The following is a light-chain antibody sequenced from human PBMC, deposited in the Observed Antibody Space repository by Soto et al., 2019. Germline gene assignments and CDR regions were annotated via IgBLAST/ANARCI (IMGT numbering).Light chain of an antibody. V-gene: IGKV3-15*01. CDR1: QSVSSN. Sequence: EIVMTQSPATLSVSPRERATLSCRASQSVSSNLAWYQQKPGQAPRLLIYGASTRATGIPARFSGSGSGTEFTLTISSLQSEDFAVYYCQQYNNWLLFTFGPGTKVDIK. CDR2: GAS. J-gene: IGKJ3*01. CDR3: QQYNNWLLFT.